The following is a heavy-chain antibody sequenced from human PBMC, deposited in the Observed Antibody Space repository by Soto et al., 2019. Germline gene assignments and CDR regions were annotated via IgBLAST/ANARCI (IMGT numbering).Heavy chain of an antibody. Sequence: SETLSLTCTVSGASIRSFFWTWDRQPPGRGLEWIGNIYYSVSTNYNPSLKNRVTISVDTSKNQFSLKLSSVTAADTAVYYCARGEIAVAGTGYYYYYMDVWGKGTTVTVSS. CDR2: IYYSVST. V-gene: IGHV4-59*01. J-gene: IGHJ6*03. CDR1: GASIRSFF. D-gene: IGHD6-19*01. CDR3: ARGEIAVAGTGYYYYYMDV.